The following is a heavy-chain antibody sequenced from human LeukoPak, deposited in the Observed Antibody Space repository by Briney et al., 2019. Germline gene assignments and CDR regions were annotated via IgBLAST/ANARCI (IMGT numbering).Heavy chain of an antibody. V-gene: IGHV1-46*01. CDR2: INPGDGAT. CDR1: GFPFTMYY. Sequence: ASVKVSCKASGFPFTMYYIHWVRQAPGQGFEWMGMINPGDGATTYAQRFRGRVTVTRDMSTTTVYMDVRGLRSEDTAVFFCAREQSVGLSGRLGGLFASYYTYYYMDVWGRGTTVTVSS. CDR3: AREQSVGLSGRLGGLFASYYTYYYMDV. D-gene: IGHD1-26*01. J-gene: IGHJ6*03.